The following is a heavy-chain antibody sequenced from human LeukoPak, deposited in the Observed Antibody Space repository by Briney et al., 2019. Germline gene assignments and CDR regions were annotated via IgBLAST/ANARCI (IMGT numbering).Heavy chain of an antibody. J-gene: IGHJ4*02. CDR1: GFTFSSYS. CDR2: ISSRSATI. D-gene: IGHD2-21*02. V-gene: IGHV3-48*01. CDR3: ARDGLRRPPTPYCGGDCPLDY. Sequence: PGGSLRLSCAASGFTFSSYSMNWVRQAPGKGLEWVSYISSRSATIYYADSVKGRFTISRDNAKNSLYLQMNSLRVEDTAMYYCARDGLRRPPTPYCGGDCPLDYWGQGTLVSVSS.